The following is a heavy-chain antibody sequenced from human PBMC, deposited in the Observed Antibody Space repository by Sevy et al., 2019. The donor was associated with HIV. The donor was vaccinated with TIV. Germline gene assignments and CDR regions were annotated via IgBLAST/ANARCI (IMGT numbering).Heavy chain of an antibody. D-gene: IGHD3-22*01. J-gene: IGHJ4*02. V-gene: IGHV3-21*01. CDR2: ISSGSSYK. CDR3: TRVDYYDTSGSHY. CDR1: GFTFRDYS. Sequence: GGSLRLSCEASGFTFRDYSMNWVRQAPGKGLEWVSSISSGSSYKKYGVSVKGRFTISRDNAKNSLYLQLNSLRAEDTAVYYCTRVDYYDTSGSHYWGQGTLVTVSS.